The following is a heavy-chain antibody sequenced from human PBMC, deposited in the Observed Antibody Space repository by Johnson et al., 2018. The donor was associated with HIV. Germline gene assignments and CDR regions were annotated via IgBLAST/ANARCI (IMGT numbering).Heavy chain of an antibody. CDR1: GFTFDDYA. V-gene: IGHV3-9*01. CDR3: AKGVGSIGGAFDM. J-gene: IGHJ3*02. D-gene: IGHD3-10*01. Sequence: VQLVESGGGLVQPGRSVRLSCAASGFTFDDYAMHWVRQAPGKGLEWVSGISWNSGSIGYADSVKGRFTISRDNAKNSLYLQMNSLRAEDTALYYCAKGVGSIGGAFDMWGQGTMVTVSS. CDR2: ISWNSGSI.